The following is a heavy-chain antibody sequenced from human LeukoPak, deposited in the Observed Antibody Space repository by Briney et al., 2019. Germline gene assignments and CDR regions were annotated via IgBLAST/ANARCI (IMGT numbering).Heavy chain of an antibody. J-gene: IGHJ4*02. CDR2: INPNSGGT. D-gene: IGHD6-13*01. CDR3: AGAEGFSNKRLDY. V-gene: IGHV1-2*02. CDR1: GYTFTGYY. Sequence: GASVKVSCKASGYTFTGYYMHWVRQAPGQGLEWIGWINPNSGGTNYAQKFQGRVTMTGDTSISTAYMELSRLRSDDTAVYYCAGAEGFSNKRLDYWGQGTLVTVSS.